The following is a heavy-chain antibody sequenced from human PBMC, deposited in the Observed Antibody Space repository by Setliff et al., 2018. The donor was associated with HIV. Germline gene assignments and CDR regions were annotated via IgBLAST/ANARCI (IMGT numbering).Heavy chain of an antibody. CDR3: ARHDSGSSP. J-gene: IGHJ5*02. Sequence: PSETLSLTCTVSGGSISSSSYYWGWIRQPPGKGLEWIGSIYYSGSTYYNPSLKSRVTISVDTSKNQFSLKLSSVTAADTAVYYCARHDSGSSPWGQGTLVTVSS. CDR1: GGSISSSSYY. V-gene: IGHV4-39*01. D-gene: IGHD1-26*01. CDR2: IYYSGST.